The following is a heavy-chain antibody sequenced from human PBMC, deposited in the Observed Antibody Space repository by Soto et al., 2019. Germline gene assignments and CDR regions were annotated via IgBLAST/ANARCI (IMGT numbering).Heavy chain of an antibody. V-gene: IGHV1-69*12. CDR3: ARVRVRFLEWLGSEG. Sequence: QVQLVQSGAEVKKPGSSVKVSCKASGGTFSSYAFSWVRQAPGQGLEWMGGIIPIFGPANYAQKFQGRVTITADESTSTAYMELSSLRSEDTAVYYCARVRVRFLEWLGSEGWGQGTLVTVSS. J-gene: IGHJ4*02. CDR1: GGTFSSYA. CDR2: IIPIFGPA. D-gene: IGHD3-3*01.